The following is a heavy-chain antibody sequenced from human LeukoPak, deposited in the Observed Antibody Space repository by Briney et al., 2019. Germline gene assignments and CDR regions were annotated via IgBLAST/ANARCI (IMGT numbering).Heavy chain of an antibody. Sequence: GGSLRLSCAASGFTVSSYGMSRVRQAPGKGPEWVSLVYSDGVTRYADSAQGRFTIFRDNSKNTVYLQMNNLRVEDTAVYHCVRDRAEGRAWVEFDPWGQGILVTVSS. V-gene: IGHV3-66*02. CDR3: VRDRAEGRAWVEFDP. CDR1: GFTVSSYG. J-gene: IGHJ5*02. CDR2: VYSDGVT.